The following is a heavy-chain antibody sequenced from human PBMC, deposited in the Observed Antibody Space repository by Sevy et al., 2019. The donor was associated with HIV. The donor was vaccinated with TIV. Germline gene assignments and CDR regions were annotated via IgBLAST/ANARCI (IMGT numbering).Heavy chain of an antibody. Sequence: GGSLRLSCAASGFTFSNYWMHWVRQSPGKGLVWVSRINSDRSTTDYADFVKGRFTISRDNAKNTMYLQMNSPRAEDTAVYYCARGRHAVTGYSGLYWGQGTLVTVSS. CDR3: ARGRHAVTGYSGLY. V-gene: IGHV3-74*01. D-gene: IGHD3-9*01. J-gene: IGHJ4*02. CDR1: GFTFSNYW. CDR2: INSDRSTT.